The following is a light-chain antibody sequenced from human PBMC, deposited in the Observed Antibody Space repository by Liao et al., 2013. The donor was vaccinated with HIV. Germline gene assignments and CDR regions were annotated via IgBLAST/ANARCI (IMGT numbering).Light chain of an antibody. CDR1: KLGNKD. J-gene: IGLJ1*01. CDR2: QDN. V-gene: IGLV3-1*01. Sequence: SYELTQPPSVSVSPGQTATITCSGDKLGNKDVCWYQQKAGQSPVLVIYQDNKRHSGVPERFSGSNSGNTATLTISGTQATDEAVYYCQAWDRDTSFVFGTGTMVTVL. CDR3: QAWDRDTSFV.